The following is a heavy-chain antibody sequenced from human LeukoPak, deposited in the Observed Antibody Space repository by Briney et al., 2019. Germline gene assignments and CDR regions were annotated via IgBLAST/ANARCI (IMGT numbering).Heavy chain of an antibody. D-gene: IGHD3-22*01. CDR3: ARGDYYDSIGRAFDI. Sequence: AGGSMRLSCAASGFTVSSKYMSWVRQAPGKGLEWVSVIYSGGDTYYGDSVKGRFTISRDNSKNTLDLQMDSLRAEDTAVYYCARGDYYDSIGRAFDIWGQGTTVTVSS. V-gene: IGHV3-66*01. J-gene: IGHJ3*02. CDR2: IYSGGDT. CDR1: GFTVSSKY.